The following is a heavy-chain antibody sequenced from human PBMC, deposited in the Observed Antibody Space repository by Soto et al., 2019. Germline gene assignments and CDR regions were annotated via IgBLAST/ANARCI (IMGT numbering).Heavy chain of an antibody. V-gene: IGHV3-30*18. CDR3: AKSLLQDYGDYGLYDY. CDR2: ISYDGSNK. J-gene: IGHJ4*02. Sequence: GGSLRLSCAASGFTFSSYGMHWVRQAPGKGLEWVAVISYDGSNKYYADSVKGRFTISRDNSKNTLYLQMNSLRAEDTAVYYCAKSLLQDYGDYGLYDYWGQGTLVTVSS. CDR1: GFTFSSYG. D-gene: IGHD4-17*01.